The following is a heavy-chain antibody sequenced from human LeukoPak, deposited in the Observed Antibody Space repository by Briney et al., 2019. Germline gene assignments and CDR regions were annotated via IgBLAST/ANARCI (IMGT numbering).Heavy chain of an antibody. CDR3: AKGLGNDGMFDY. J-gene: IGHJ4*02. CDR2: IRYDGSNK. D-gene: IGHD1-1*01. V-gene: IGHV3-30*02. Sequence: GGSLRLSCAASGFTFSSYGMHWFGRAPARGLEGVAFIRYDGSNKYYADSVKGRFTISRDNSKNTLYLHVNSLRPEDTAVYYCAKGLGNDGMFDYWGQGTLVTVSS. CDR1: GFTFSSYG.